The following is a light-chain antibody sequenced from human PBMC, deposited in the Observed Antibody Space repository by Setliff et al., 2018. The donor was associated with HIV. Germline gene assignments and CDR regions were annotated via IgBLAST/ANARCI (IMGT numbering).Light chain of an antibody. J-gene: IGLJ3*02. V-gene: IGLV2-14*01. Sequence: QSVLTQPASVSGSPGQSVAISCTGTISDVGRYNYVSWYQQHPGKAPKLIIYGVTNRPSGVSSRFSGSKSGNTASLTISGLQAEDEAVYYCSSYTVNSPVFGGGTKVTVL. CDR3: SSYTVNSPV. CDR1: ISDVGRYNY. CDR2: GVT.